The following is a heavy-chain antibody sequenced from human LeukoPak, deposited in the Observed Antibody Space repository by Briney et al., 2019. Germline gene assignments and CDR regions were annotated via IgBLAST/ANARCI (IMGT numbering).Heavy chain of an antibody. CDR1: GGAISSGGYY. V-gene: IGHV4-31*03. CDR2: IYYSGST. D-gene: IGHD3-22*01. J-gene: IGHJ4*02. Sequence: SETLSLTCTVSGGAISSGGYYWSWIRQHPGKGLEWIGYIYYSGSTSYSPSLKSRVTISVDTSKNRFSLRLSSVTAADTAVYYCARGDYYDSNGYYYFDYWGQGTLVTVSS. CDR3: ARGDYYDSNGYYYFDY.